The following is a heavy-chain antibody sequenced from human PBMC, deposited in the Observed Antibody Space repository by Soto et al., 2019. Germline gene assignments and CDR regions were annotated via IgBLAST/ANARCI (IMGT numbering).Heavy chain of an antibody. CDR2: IYYSGST. D-gene: IGHD5-12*01. CDR3: ARDQGDGYNFDY. V-gene: IGHV4-59*01. Sequence: PSETLSLSCTVSVGSIGSYYWSWIRQPPGKGLEWIGYIYYSGSTNYNPSLKSRVTISVDTSKNQFSLKLSSVTAADTAVYYCARDQGDGYNFDYWGQGTLVTVSS. CDR1: VGSIGSYY. J-gene: IGHJ4*02.